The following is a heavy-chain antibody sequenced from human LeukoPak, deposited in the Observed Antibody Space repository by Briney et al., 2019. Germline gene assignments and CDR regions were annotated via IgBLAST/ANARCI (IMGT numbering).Heavy chain of an antibody. J-gene: IGHJ4*02. CDR1: GYTFSNAW. V-gene: IGHV3-15*01. D-gene: IGHD5-12*01. CDR2: IKSKTDGETT. Sequence: GGSLRLSCAASGYTFSNAWMSWVRQAPGKGLECVGRIKSKTDGETTDYAAPVKGRFTVSRDDSKNMLYLQMNSLKSEDTAVYYCTADLPPPRGYDYPFDYWGQGSLVTVSS. CDR3: TADLPPPRGYDYPFDY.